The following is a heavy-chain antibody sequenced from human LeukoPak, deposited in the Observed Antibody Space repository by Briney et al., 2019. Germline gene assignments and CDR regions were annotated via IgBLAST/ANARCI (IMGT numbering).Heavy chain of an antibody. D-gene: IGHD3-10*01. V-gene: IGHV3-33*01. J-gene: IGHJ3*02. Sequence: GGSLRLSCAASGFSFRDYGMHWVRQAPGKGLEWVGVIWNDGSKKDYADFVKGRLTISRDNSKSTLYLQVNSLRAEDTAVYYCARVGSGSGPWAFDIWGQGTMVTVSP. CDR3: ARVGSGSGPWAFDI. CDR2: IWNDGSKK. CDR1: GFSFRDYG.